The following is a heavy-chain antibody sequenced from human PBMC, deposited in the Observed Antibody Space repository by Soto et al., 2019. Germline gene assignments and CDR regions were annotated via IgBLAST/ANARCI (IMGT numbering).Heavy chain of an antibody. D-gene: IGHD2-8*01. CDR3: ARYNSYAIDY. J-gene: IGHJ4*02. Sequence: PSETLSLTCTVSGTSISSYYWSWIRKPQGKGLEWIANIHYSGTTNYNPSLASRVTLSVDTSKNQFSLKMTSVTAADRAMYFCARYNSYAIDYWGRGTLVTVSS. V-gene: IGHV4-59*01. CDR1: GTSISSYY. CDR2: IHYSGTT.